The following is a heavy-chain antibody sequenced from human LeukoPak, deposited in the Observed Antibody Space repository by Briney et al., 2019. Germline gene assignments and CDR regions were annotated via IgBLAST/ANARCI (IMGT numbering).Heavy chain of an antibody. Sequence: SETLSFSCTVSGYSISSGYYWGWIRQPPGKGLEWIGSIYHSGSTYYNPSLKSRVTISVDTSRNQFSLKLSSVTAADTAVYYCARDGSRIAAAGTGYWYFDLWGRGTLVTVSS. CDR2: IYHSGST. CDR1: GYSISSGYY. CDR3: ARDGSRIAAAGTGYWYFDL. V-gene: IGHV4-38-2*02. J-gene: IGHJ2*01. D-gene: IGHD6-13*01.